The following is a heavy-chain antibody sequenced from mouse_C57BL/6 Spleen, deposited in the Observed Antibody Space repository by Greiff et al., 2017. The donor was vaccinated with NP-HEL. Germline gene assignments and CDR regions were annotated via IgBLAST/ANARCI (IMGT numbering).Heavy chain of an antibody. V-gene: IGHV14-4*01. CDR3: TTSYVRAY. CDR2: IDPENGDT. CDR1: GFNIKDDY. J-gene: IGHJ3*01. Sequence: QLQQSGAELVRPGASVKLSCTASGFNIKDDYMHWVKQRPEQGLEWIGWIDPENGDTEYASKFQGKATITADTSSNTAYLQLSSLTSEDTAVYYCTTSYVRAYWGQGTLVTVSA.